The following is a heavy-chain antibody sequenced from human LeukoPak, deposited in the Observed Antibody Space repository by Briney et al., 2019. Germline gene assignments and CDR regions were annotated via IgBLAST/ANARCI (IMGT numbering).Heavy chain of an antibody. J-gene: IGHJ5*02. CDR1: GGSISSGSYY. CDR3: ARDYYDSSASINWFDL. CDR2: IYTSGST. Sequence: PSETLSLTCTVSGGSISSGSYYWNWIRQPAGKGLEWIGRIYTSGSTNYNPSLKSRVTISVDTSKNQFSLKLSSVTAADTAVYYCARDYYDSSASINWFDLWGQGTLVTVSS. D-gene: IGHD3-22*01. V-gene: IGHV4-61*02.